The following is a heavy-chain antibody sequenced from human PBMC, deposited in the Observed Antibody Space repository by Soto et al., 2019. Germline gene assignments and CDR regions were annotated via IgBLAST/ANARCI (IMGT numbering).Heavy chain of an antibody. Sequence: GGSLRLSCAASGCTFSSYDRHWVRQAPGKGLEWMAVISYDGRNKYYADSVKGRVTISRDNYKNTLYMQMNRLRADDTAVYYCAKEGGGSGLYPYYFDSWGQGTLVTVSS. CDR3: AKEGGGSGLYPYYFDS. CDR1: GCTFSSYD. J-gene: IGHJ4*02. CDR2: ISYDGRNK. V-gene: IGHV3-30*18. D-gene: IGHD6-19*01.